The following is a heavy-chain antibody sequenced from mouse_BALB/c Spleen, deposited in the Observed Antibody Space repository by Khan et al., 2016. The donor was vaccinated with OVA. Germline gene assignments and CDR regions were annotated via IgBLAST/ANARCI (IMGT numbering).Heavy chain of an antibody. Sequence: QVQLQQSGPELKKPGETVKISCKASGYTFTNYGMNWVKQSPGKALKWMGWINTYTGEPTYADDFKGRFAFSLETSASTAYLQINNLENEDTATYFCARPPYFSYTLDHWGQGTSVTVSS. CDR1: GYTFTNYG. CDR2: INTYTGEP. V-gene: IGHV9-3-1*01. D-gene: IGHD2-10*01. J-gene: IGHJ4*01. CDR3: ARPPYFSYTLDH.